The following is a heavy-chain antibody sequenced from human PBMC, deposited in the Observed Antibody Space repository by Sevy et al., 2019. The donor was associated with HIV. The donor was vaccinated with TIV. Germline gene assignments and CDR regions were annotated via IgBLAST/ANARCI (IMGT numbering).Heavy chain of an antibody. D-gene: IGHD3-22*01. J-gene: IGHJ3*02. CDR2: LWYDESHK. Sequence: GGSLRLSCAASGFTFTIHSMHWVRQAPGKGLEWVAILWYDESHKYYADSVKGRFTISRDTSKNTLYLQMNSLRAEDTTLYYCAKDLYANSGFVDGFDMWGQGTMVTVSS. CDR1: GFTFTIHS. CDR3: AKDLYANSGFVDGFDM. V-gene: IGHV3-33*06.